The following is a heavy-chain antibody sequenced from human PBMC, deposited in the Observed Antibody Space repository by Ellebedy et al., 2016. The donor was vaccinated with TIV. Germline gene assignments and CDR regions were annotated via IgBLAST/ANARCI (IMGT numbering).Heavy chain of an antibody. D-gene: IGHD3-22*01. Sequence: AASVKVSCKASGYTFTRYGITWVRQAPGQGLEWMGWISAYNGNTNYEQNLKGRVTMITDTSTNTAYMELRSLISDDTAGYYCARDEGGEGSMIVVVHFDYWGQGTLVTVSS. V-gene: IGHV1-18*01. CDR3: ARDEGGEGSMIVVVHFDY. CDR1: GYTFTRYG. CDR2: ISAYNGNT. J-gene: IGHJ4*02.